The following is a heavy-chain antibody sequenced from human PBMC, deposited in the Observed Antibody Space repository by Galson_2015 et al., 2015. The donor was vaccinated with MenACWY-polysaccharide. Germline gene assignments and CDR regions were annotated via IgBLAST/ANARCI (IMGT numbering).Heavy chain of an antibody. J-gene: IGHJ4*02. V-gene: IGHV4-39*07. CDR1: GGSIRRTSHY. CDR2: VDYSGNS. Sequence: ETLSLTCTVSGGSIRRTSHYWGWIRQPPGKGLEWTGAVDYSGNSYYNASLKSRITISIDTSRTQFSLKLTSVTAADTAVYYCVRAGRTDRGVVGYGWGLDYWGQGILVTVSS. CDR3: VRAGRTDRGVVGYGWGLDY. D-gene: IGHD5-18*01.